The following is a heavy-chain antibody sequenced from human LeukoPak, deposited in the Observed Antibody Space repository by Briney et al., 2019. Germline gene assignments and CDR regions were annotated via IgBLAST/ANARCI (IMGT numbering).Heavy chain of an antibody. Sequence: ASVNVSCKASGYTFTAYYVHWVRQAPGQGLESMGWINPDSGDTNFAQNFQGRVSMTRDTSISTAYMELSRLTSDDTAYYYCARGQYYKILTGSFQYWGQGTLVTVSS. V-gene: IGHV1-2*02. D-gene: IGHD3-9*01. CDR3: ARGQYYKILTGSFQY. CDR2: INPDSGDT. J-gene: IGHJ4*02. CDR1: GYTFTAYY.